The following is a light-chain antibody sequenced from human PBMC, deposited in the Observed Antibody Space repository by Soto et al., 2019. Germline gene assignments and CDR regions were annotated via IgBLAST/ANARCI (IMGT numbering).Light chain of an antibody. CDR1: QSVSSY. CDR3: QQRSNWPSLT. CDR2: DAS. V-gene: IGKV3-11*01. J-gene: IGKJ4*01. Sequence: EIVLTQSPAPLSLSPGERATLSCRASQSVSSYLAWYQQKPGQAPRLLLHDASNRATALPARFSGSGSGTDSTLTISSLEPEDFAVYYGQQRSNWPSLTFGGGTKVEIK.